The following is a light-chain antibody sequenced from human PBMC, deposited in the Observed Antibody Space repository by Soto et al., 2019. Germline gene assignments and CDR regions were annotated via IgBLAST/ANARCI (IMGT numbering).Light chain of an antibody. CDR3: QSYDSSLSGLYV. CDR1: SSNIGAGYD. J-gene: IGLJ1*01. CDR2: GNS. Sequence: QSVLTQPPSVSGAPGQRVTISCTGSSSNIGAGYDVHWYQQLPGTAPKLLIYGNSNRPSGVPDRFSGSKSGTSASLAITGFHAEDEADYDCQSYDSSLSGLYVFGTGTKLTV. V-gene: IGLV1-40*01.